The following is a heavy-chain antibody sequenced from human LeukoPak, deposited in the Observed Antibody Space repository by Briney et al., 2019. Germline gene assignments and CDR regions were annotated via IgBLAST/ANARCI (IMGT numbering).Heavy chain of an antibody. D-gene: IGHD1-26*01. J-gene: IGHJ4*02. Sequence: GGSLRLSCAASGFTFSSYWMHWVRQAPGKGLVWVSRINSDGSSTSYADSVKGRFTISRDNSKNTLYLQMNSLRAEDTAVYYCAKDEYSGSYLAPDYWGQGTLVTVSS. CDR1: GFTFSSYW. CDR2: INSDGSST. V-gene: IGHV3-74*01. CDR3: AKDEYSGSYLAPDY.